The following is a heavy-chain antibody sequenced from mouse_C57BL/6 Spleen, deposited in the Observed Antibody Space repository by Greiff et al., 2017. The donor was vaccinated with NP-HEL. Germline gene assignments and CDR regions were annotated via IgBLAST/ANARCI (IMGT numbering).Heavy chain of an antibody. J-gene: IGHJ1*03. CDR1: GYTFTSYW. CDR3: ARGFIKDIEYFDV. CDR2: IYPSDSET. V-gene: IGHV1-61*01. D-gene: IGHD1-1*01. Sequence: QVQLQQPGAELVRPGSSVKLSCKASGYTFTSYWMDWVKQRPGQGLEWIGNIYPSDSETHYNQKFKDKATLTVDKSSSTAYMQLSSLTSEDSAVYYCARGFIKDIEYFDVWGTGTTVTVSS.